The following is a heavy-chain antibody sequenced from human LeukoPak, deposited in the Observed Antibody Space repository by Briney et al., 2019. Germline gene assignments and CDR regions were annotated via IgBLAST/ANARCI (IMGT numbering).Heavy chain of an antibody. V-gene: IGHV3-53*01. CDR1: GFTVSSSY. CDR2: FYVGGNT. CDR3: ARGVGYNFWYS. D-gene: IGHD5-24*01. J-gene: IGHJ4*02. Sequence: GVSLRLSCAASGFTVSSSYMSWVRQAPGKGLEWVSVFYVGGNTYYADSVTGRFTISRDNSKNTVYLQMDSLRAEDTAVYHCARGVGYNFWYSWGQGTLVTVSS.